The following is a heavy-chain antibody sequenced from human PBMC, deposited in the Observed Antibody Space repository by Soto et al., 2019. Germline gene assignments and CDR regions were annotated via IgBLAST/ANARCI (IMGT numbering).Heavy chain of an antibody. Sequence: QVQLVQSGAEVKEPGSSVKVSCQSSGGTFSTYAFTWVRQAPGQRLEWMGGFISIFGAANYAQKFQGRVYISADESTTTACMELSSLRSEDTAVYYCARGGERIDFEDWGQGTRVTVSS. CDR3: ARGGERIDFED. D-gene: IGHD4-17*01. V-gene: IGHV1-69*01. CDR1: GGTFSTYA. CDR2: FISIFGAA. J-gene: IGHJ4*02.